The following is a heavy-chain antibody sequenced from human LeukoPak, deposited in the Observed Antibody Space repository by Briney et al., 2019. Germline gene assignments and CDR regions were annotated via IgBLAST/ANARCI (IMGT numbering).Heavy chain of an antibody. J-gene: IGHJ6*03. CDR1: GGTFSSYA. Sequence: ASVKVSCKASGGTFSSYAISWVRQAPGQGLEWMGGIIPIFCTANYAQKFQGRVTITADESTSTAYMELSSLRSEDTAVYYCAIGGGYCSSTSCYYYYMDVWGKGTTVTVSS. CDR2: IIPIFCTA. V-gene: IGHV1-69*13. CDR3: AIGGGYCSSTSCYYYYMDV. D-gene: IGHD2-2*01.